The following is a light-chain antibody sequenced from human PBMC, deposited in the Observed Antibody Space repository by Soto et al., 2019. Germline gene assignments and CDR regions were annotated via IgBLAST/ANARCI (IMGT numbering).Light chain of an antibody. CDR1: SSDVGGYNY. CDR2: DVS. Sequence: QSVLTQPRSVSGSPGQSVTISCTGTSSDVGGYNYVSWYQQHPGKAPKLMIYDVSKRPSVVPDRFSVSKSGITASLTISGLQAEDEADYYCCSYAGSYRYVFGTGTKVTV. V-gene: IGLV2-11*01. J-gene: IGLJ1*01. CDR3: CSYAGSYRYV.